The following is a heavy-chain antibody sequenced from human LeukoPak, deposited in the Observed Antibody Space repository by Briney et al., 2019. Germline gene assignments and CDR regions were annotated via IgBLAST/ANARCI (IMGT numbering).Heavy chain of an antibody. CDR1: GFTFSDYG. J-gene: IGHJ6*03. CDR3: ETDYIDV. V-gene: IGHV3-30*02. CDR2: TRPDGNNK. Sequence: GGSLRLSCAASGFTFSDYGMHWVRQTPGEGLEWVAFTRPDGNNKYYADSVKGRFTISRDNSKNTLYLQMNSLTAEDRAVYYFETDYIDVWGKGTTVTVSS.